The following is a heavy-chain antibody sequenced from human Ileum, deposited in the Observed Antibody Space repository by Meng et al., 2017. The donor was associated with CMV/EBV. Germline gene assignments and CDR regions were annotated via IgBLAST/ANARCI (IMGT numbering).Heavy chain of an antibody. CDR2: ISSSPSYT. V-gene: IGHV3-21*01. D-gene: IGHD3-3*01. Sequence: GESLKISCAASGFTFSTYIMNWVRQAPGKGLEWDSSISSSPSYTYYADSVKGRFTISRDNAANSVFLQMNKLGAEDTAVYFCVRARGYDVWIAEDYWGQGTRVTGAS. CDR3: VRARGYDVWIAEDY. CDR1: GFTFSTYI. J-gene: IGHJ4*02.